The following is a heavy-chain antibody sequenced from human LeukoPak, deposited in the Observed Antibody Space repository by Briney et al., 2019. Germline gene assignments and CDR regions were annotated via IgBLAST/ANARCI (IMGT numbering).Heavy chain of an antibody. D-gene: IGHD3-10*01. V-gene: IGHV1-24*01. CDR3: ATTPPAMVRGVIMENWFDP. Sequence: ASVNVSCKVSGYTLTELSMHWVRRAPGKGLEWMGGFDPEDGETIYAQRFQGRVTMTEDTSTDTAYMELSSLRSEDTAVYYCATTPPAMVRGVIMENWFDPWGQGTLVTVSS. CDR2: FDPEDGET. CDR1: GYTLTELS. J-gene: IGHJ5*02.